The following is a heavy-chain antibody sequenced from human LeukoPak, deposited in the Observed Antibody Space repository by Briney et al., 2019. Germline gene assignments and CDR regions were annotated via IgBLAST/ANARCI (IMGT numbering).Heavy chain of an antibody. J-gene: IGHJ4*02. CDR1: GFTFSSYS. V-gene: IGHV3-21*01. CDR3: ATQGGQLVEGSYFAS. CDR2: ISSSSSYI. Sequence: GGSLRLSCAASGFTFSSYSMNWVRQAPGKGLEWVSSISSSSSYIYYADSVKGRFTISRDNAKNSLYLQMNSLRAEDTAVYYCATQGGQLVEGSYFASWGQGTLVTVSS. D-gene: IGHD6-13*01.